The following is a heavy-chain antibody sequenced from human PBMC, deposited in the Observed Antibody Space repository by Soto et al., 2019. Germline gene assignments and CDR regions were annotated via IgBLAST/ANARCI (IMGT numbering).Heavy chain of an antibody. J-gene: IGHJ4*02. D-gene: IGHD3-22*01. Sequence: GSLRLSCAASGFTFSSYGMHGVRQAPGKGLEWVAVISYDGSNNYYADSVKGRFTISRDNSKNTLYLQMNSLRAEDTAVYYCAKDSSGYLHDYWGQGTLVTVSS. CDR2: ISYDGSNN. CDR1: GFTFSSYG. CDR3: AKDSSGYLHDY. V-gene: IGHV3-30*18.